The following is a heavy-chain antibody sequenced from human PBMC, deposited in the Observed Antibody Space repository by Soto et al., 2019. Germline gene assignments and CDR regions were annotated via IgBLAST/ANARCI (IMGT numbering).Heavy chain of an antibody. CDR3: ARGRRSSRVADY. CDR1: GGSFSGYY. CDR2: INHSGST. D-gene: IGHD2-15*01. Sequence: QVQLQQWGAGLLKPSETLSLTCAVYGGSFSGYYWSWIRQPPGKGLEWIGEINHSGSTNYNPSLKSRVTISVDTSKNQFSQKLSSVTAADTAVYYCARGRRSSRVADYWGQGTLVTVSS. J-gene: IGHJ4*02. V-gene: IGHV4-34*01.